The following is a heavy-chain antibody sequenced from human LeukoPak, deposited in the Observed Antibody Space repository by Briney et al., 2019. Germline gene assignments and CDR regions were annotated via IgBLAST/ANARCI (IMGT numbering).Heavy chain of an antibody. V-gene: IGHV3-7*01. CDR2: IKQDGSEK. CDR3: VKEDNEVGAYAFDI. CDR1: GFTFSSRDW. Sequence: GGSLRLSCAASGFTFSSRDWMTWVRQAPGKGLEWVANIKQDGSEKNYVDSVKGRFTISRDNSKNTLYLQMNSLRAEGTAVYYCVKEDNEVGAYAFDIWGQGTMVTVYS. J-gene: IGHJ3*02. D-gene: IGHD1-26*01.